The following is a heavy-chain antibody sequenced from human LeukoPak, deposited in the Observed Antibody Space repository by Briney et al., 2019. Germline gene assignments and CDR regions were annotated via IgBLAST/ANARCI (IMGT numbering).Heavy chain of an antibody. CDR1: GFTFNNAW. CDR2: IKSKTDGGTT. CDR3: TTVNYRLPSFDC. Sequence: WGSLRLSCAASGFTFNNAWMSWVRQAPGKGLEWVGRIKSKTDGGTTDYAAPLKDRFTISRDDSKNTLYLQMNSLKTEDTAVYFCTTVNYRLPSFDCWGQGTLATVSS. V-gene: IGHV3-15*01. J-gene: IGHJ4*02. D-gene: IGHD1-7*01.